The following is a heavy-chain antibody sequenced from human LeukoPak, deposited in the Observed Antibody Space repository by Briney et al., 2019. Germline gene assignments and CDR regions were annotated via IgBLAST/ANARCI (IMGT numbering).Heavy chain of an antibody. D-gene: IGHD6-13*01. Sequence: ASVKVSCKASGYTFTTNAMNWVRQAPGQGLEWMGWINTNTGNPTYAQGFTGRFVFSLDTSVSTAYLQISSLKAEDTAVYYCASSSMGSWSTYYYYGMDVWGQGTTVTVSS. J-gene: IGHJ6*02. CDR3: ASSSMGSWSTYYYYGMDV. CDR1: GYTFTTNA. V-gene: IGHV7-4-1*02. CDR2: INTNTGNP.